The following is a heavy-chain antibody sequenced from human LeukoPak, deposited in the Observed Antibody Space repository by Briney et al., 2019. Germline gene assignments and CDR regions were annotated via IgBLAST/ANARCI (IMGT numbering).Heavy chain of an antibody. J-gene: IGHJ3*02. V-gene: IGHV1-69*04. Sequence: SVKVSCKASGYTFTSYGISWVRQAPGQGLEWMGRIIPILGIANYAQKFQGRVTITADKSTSTAYMELSSLRSEDTAVYYCARASIAARPLTPGDAFDIWSQGTMVTVSS. CDR1: GYTFTSYG. CDR2: IIPILGIA. CDR3: ARASIAARPLTPGDAFDI. D-gene: IGHD6-6*01.